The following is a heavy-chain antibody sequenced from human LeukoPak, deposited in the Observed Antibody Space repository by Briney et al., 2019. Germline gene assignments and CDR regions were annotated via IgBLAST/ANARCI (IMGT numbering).Heavy chain of an antibody. CDR2: MSESGTGT. V-gene: IGHV3-23*01. CDR1: GLTFSRYA. J-gene: IGHJ4*02. CDR3: AKDIAQGYTFGSIEQDY. Sequence: GGSLRLSCAVSGLTFSRYAMRWVRQAPGKGLEWVSAMSESGTGTYDADSVKGRFTISRDNSKNTLSLHMNSLRAEDTAVYYCAKDIAQGYTFGSIEQDYWGQGTLVTVSS. D-gene: IGHD5-18*01.